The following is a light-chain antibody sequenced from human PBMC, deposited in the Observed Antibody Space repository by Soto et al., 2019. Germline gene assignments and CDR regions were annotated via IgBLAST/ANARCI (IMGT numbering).Light chain of an antibody. CDR3: QQYGSSPRT. Sequence: EIVLTQSPGTLSLSPGERATLSCRASQSVRNNFLAWYQHKPGQAPRLLIYGASSRATGIPDRFSGSGSGTDFTLTISRLEPEDFSVYYCQQYGSSPRTFGQGTKVDIK. CDR1: QSVRNNF. J-gene: IGKJ1*01. CDR2: GAS. V-gene: IGKV3-20*01.